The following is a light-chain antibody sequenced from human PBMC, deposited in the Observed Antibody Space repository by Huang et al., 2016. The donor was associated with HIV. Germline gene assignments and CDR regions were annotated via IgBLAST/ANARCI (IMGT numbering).Light chain of an antibody. CDR1: QSINSH. J-gene: IGKJ1*01. CDR2: SAS. V-gene: IGKV1-39*01. CDR3: QQTYNTPWT. Sequence: DIQMTQSPSSLSAYVGDRVTITCRASQSINSHLNWYQQKPGKAPKLLIYSASNLQGWVPSRFRGSGSGTDFTLAISSMQPEDFAADYCQQTYNTPWTFGQGTNVAIK.